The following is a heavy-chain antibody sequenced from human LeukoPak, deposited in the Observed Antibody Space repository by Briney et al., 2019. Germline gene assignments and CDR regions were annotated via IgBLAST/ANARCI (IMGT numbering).Heavy chain of an antibody. V-gene: IGHV1-2*06. CDR3: ARSIQLWQRGAFDY. Sequence: ASVEVSCKASGYTFTGYYMHWVRQAPGQGLGWMGRINPNSGGTNYAQKFQGRVTMTRDTSISTAYMELSRLRSDDTAVYYCARSIQLWQRGAFDYWGQGTLVTVSS. CDR2: INPNSGGT. D-gene: IGHD5-18*01. CDR1: GYTFTGYY. J-gene: IGHJ4*02.